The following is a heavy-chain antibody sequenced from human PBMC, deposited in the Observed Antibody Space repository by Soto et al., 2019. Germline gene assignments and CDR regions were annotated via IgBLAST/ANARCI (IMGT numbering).Heavy chain of an antibody. D-gene: IGHD6-13*01. Sequence: KQSQTLSLTCAISGDSVSSNSAAWNWIRQSPSRGLEWLGRTYYRSKWYNDYAVSVKSRITINPDTSKNQFSLQLNSVTPEDTAVYYCARERGSGIAAAGTGNFDYWGQGTLVTVSS. CDR3: ARERGSGIAAAGTGNFDY. J-gene: IGHJ4*02. CDR2: TYYRSKWYN. CDR1: GDSVSSNSAA. V-gene: IGHV6-1*01.